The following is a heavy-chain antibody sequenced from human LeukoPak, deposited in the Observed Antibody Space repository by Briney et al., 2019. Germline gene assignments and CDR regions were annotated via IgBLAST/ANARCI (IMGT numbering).Heavy chain of an antibody. V-gene: IGHV4-31*03. CDR3: ARSPLYSSGWYGWFDP. CDR1: GGSISSGGYY. J-gene: IGHJ5*02. Sequence: PSETLSLTCTVSGGSISSGGYYWSWIRQHPGKGLEWIGYIYYSGSTYYNPSLKSRVTISVDTSKNQFSLKLSSVTAADTAVYYCARSPLYSSGWYGWFDPWGQGTLVTVSS. D-gene: IGHD6-19*01. CDR2: IYYSGST.